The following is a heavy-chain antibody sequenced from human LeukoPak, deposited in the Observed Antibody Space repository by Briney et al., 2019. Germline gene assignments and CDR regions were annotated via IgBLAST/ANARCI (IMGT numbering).Heavy chain of an antibody. Sequence: SQTLSLTCAISGDSVSSNSAAWNWIRQSPSRGLEWLGRTYYRSKWYNDYTMYAISVKSRITINPDTSKNQVPLQLNSVTPEDTAVYYCAREVAGTLAFDYWGQGILVTVSS. V-gene: IGHV6-1*01. D-gene: IGHD6-19*01. J-gene: IGHJ4*02. CDR1: GDSVSSNSAA. CDR3: AREVAGTLAFDY. CDR2: TYYRSKWYN.